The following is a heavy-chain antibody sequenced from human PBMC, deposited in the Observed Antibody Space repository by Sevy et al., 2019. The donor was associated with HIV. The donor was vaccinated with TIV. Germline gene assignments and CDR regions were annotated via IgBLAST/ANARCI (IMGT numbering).Heavy chain of an antibody. Sequence: GGSLRLSCAASGFRFNTAWMSWVRQAPAKGLEWVGRIKSKNDGGTTDYAAPVKGRFTISRDDSINTLYLQVNSLKTEDTAVYYCTTEYFSGSYDFDYWGQGTQVTVSS. D-gene: IGHD6-19*01. J-gene: IGHJ4*02. V-gene: IGHV3-15*01. CDR1: GFRFNTAW. CDR2: IKSKNDGGTT. CDR3: TTEYFSGSYDFDY.